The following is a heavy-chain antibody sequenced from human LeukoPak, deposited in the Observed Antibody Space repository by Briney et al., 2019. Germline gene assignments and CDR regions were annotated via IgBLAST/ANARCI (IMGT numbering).Heavy chain of an antibody. CDR1: GYTFTSYG. D-gene: IGHD5-18*01. CDR3: VRRRASHQTGYGSFDY. CDR2: ISAYNGNT. Sequence: ASVKVSCKASGYTFTSYGISWVRQAPGQGLEWMGWISAYNGNTSYAQKLQGRVTMTTDTSTSTAYMELRSLRSDDTAVYYCVRRRASHQTGYGSFDYWGRGALVTVSS. V-gene: IGHV1-18*01. J-gene: IGHJ4*02.